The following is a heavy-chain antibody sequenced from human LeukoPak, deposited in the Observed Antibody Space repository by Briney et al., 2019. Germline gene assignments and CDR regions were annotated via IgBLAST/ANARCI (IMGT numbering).Heavy chain of an antibody. Sequence: GGSLRLSCAASGLTFSSYAMSWVRQAPGKGLEWVSTISGSGGSTYYADSVKGRVTISRDNSKNTLYLQMNSLRAEDTAVYYCAKERSSGWYVVDNWGQGTLVTVSS. J-gene: IGHJ4*02. CDR3: AKERSSGWYVVDN. CDR1: GLTFSSYA. CDR2: ISGSGGST. V-gene: IGHV3-23*01. D-gene: IGHD6-19*01.